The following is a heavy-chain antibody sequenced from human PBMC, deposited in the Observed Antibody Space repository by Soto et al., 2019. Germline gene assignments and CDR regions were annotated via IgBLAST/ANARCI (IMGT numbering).Heavy chain of an antibody. D-gene: IGHD6-13*01. CDR2: INAGNGNT. CDR1: GYTFTSYA. J-gene: IGHJ6*02. CDR3: ARGYSGRYPYYYYGMDV. Sequence: QVQLVQSGAEVKKPGASVKVSCKASGYTFTSYAMHWVRQAPGQRLEWMGWINAGNGNTKYSQKFQGRVTITRDTSASTAYMELSSLRSEDTAVYYCARGYSGRYPYYYYGMDVWGQGTTVTVSS. V-gene: IGHV1-3*01.